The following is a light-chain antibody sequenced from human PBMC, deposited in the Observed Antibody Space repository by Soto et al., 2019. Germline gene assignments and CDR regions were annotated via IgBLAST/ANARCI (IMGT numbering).Light chain of an antibody. V-gene: IGKV3-20*01. Sequence: EIVLTQSPGTLSLSPGERATLSFRASQSVVASYLAWYQHKPGQAPRLLIYGASNRATGIPDRFSGSGSGTDFTLTISRLEPEDFAVYYCLQYGSSPRTFGQGTKGDIK. CDR3: LQYGSSPRT. CDR1: QSVVASY. J-gene: IGKJ1*01. CDR2: GAS.